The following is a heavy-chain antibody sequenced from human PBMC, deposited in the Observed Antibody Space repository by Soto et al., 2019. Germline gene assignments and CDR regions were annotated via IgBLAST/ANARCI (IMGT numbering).Heavy chain of an antibody. Sequence: QVQLVESGGGLVKPGGSLRLSCAASGFSFSDYYMNWIRQAPGKGLEWVSYISGSSSYTNYADSVRGRFTIYRDNAKNSLYLQMNSLRAEDTAVYYCARAVADLPAPFVYLGQGTLVTVSS. CDR1: GFSFSDYY. CDR2: ISGSSSYT. V-gene: IGHV3-11*05. CDR3: ARAVADLPAPFVY. J-gene: IGHJ4*02.